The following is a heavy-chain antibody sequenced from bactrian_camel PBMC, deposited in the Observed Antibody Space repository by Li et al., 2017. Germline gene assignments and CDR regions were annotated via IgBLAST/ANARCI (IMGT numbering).Heavy chain of an antibody. D-gene: IGHD7*01. CDR2: ISGGGMLA. CDR3: VRNFGPANWAVDY. J-gene: IGHJ4*01. Sequence: VQLVESGGGLVQPGESLRVSCAASGFKFSDYTMTWVRQAPGKGLEWVSVISGGGMLAYYADAVKGRFTVSRDNAKNTMYLQMNSLNPEDTAVYYCVRNFGPANWAVDYWGQGTQVTVS. CDR1: GFKFSDYT. V-gene: IGHV3S40*01.